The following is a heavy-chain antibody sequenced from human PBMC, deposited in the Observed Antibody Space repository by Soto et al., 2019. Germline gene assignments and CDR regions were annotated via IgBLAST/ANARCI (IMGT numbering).Heavy chain of an antibody. J-gene: IGHJ5*02. CDR1: GGSISSYY. CDR3: ARYSGRYSYNWFDP. V-gene: IGHV4-59*01. Sequence: SETLYLTCTVSGGSISSYYWSWIRQPPGKGLEWIGYIYYSGTTNYNPSLKSRVTIAVDTSKNQFSLKLSSVTAADTAVYYCARYSGRYSYNWFDPWGQGTLVTVS. D-gene: IGHD1-26*01. CDR2: IYYSGTT.